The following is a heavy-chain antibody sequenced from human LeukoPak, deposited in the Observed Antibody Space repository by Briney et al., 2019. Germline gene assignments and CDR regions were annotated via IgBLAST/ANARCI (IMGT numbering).Heavy chain of an antibody. V-gene: IGHV3-21*01. CDR3: ARAKSWVYYYDSSGYYSSKYYFDY. CDR1: GFTFSSYS. J-gene: IGHJ4*02. Sequence: GGSLRLSCAASGFTFSSYSMNWVRQAPGKGREWVSSISSSSSYIYYADSVKGRFTISRDNAKNSLYLQMNSLRAEDTAVYYCARAKSWVYYYDSSGYYSSKYYFDYWGQGTLVTVSS. D-gene: IGHD3-22*01. CDR2: ISSSSSYI.